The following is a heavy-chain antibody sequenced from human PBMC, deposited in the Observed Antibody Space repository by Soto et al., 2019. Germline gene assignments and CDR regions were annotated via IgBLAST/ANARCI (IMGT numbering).Heavy chain of an antibody. Sequence: EVQLVESGGDLVQPGGSLRLSCVASGFTFNTYWMSWVRQAPGKGLEWVANIKEDGSDKYYVDSVKGRFTISRDNAKNLLYLQMNGLGAGATAMYYCARFTRGSSGDYWGQGTLVTVSS. V-gene: IGHV3-7*01. D-gene: IGHD6-25*01. J-gene: IGHJ4*02. CDR3: ARFTRGSSGDY. CDR2: IKEDGSDK. CDR1: GFTFNTYW.